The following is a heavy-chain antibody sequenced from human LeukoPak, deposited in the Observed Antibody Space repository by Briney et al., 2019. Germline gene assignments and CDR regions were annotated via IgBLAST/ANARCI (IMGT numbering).Heavy chain of an antibody. CDR1: GGSFSGYY. CDR3: ARVFKGGSYNWFDP. Sequence: SETLSLTCAVYGGSFSGYYWSWIRQPPGKGLEWIGEINHSGSTNYNPSLKSRVTISVDTSKNQFSLKPSSVTAADTAVYYCARVFKGGSYNWFDPWGQGTLVTVSS. CDR2: INHSGST. J-gene: IGHJ5*02. D-gene: IGHD1-26*01. V-gene: IGHV4-34*01.